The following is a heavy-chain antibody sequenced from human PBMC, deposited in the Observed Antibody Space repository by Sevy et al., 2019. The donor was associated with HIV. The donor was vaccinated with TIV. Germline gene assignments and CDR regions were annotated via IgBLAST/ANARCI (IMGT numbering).Heavy chain of an antibody. CDR2: ITSTSNYI. V-gene: IGHV3-21*01. D-gene: IGHD2-8*02. CDR1: GFTFSSYT. CDR3: AKSPGGFYYFDY. Sequence: GGSLRLSCAVSGFTFSSYTMNWVRQAPGKALEWVSSITSTSNYIYYADSVKGRFTISRDNAKNSLYLQMNSLRAEDTAVYYCAKSPGGFYYFDYWGQGTLVTVSS. J-gene: IGHJ4*02.